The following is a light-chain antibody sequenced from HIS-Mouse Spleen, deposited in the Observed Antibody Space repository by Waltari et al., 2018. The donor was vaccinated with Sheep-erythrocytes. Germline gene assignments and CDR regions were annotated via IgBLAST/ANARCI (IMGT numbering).Light chain of an antibody. J-gene: IGLJ1*01. V-gene: IGLV2-8*01. CDR1: SSDVGGYNY. CDR3: SSYAGSNNYV. CDR2: EVS. Sequence: QSALTQPPSASGSPGQSVTISCTGTSSDVGGYNYVSWYQQHPGKAPKLMIYEVSKRPAGVPDRFHGSKSGNTASLTVSGLQAEDEADYYCSSYAGSNNYVFGTGTKVTVL.